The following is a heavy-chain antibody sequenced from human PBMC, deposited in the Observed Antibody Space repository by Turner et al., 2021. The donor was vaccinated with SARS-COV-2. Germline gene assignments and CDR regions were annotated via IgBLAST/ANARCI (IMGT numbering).Heavy chain of an antibody. CDR1: GFTFSSYT. CDR3: ARCYLSTFGWFDP. Sequence: EVQLVESGGGLVKPGGSLRLSCAASGFTFSSYTMYWVRQAPGKGLEWVSSISSSSSYIYYADSVKGRFTISRDNAENSLFLEMNSLRVEDTGVYFCARCYLSTFGWFDPWGRGTLVTVSS. V-gene: IGHV3-21*06. CDR2: ISSSSSYI. D-gene: IGHD3-16*01. J-gene: IGHJ5*02.